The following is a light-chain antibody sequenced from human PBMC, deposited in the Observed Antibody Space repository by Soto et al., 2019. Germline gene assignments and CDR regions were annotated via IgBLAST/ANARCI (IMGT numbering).Light chain of an antibody. CDR1: QSVSSN. Sequence: EIVMTQSPATLSVSPGERATLSCRASQSVSSNLAWYQQKPGQAPRLLSYGASTSATGIPARFSGSGSGTERTRPVRRLQSEDFAVCYCQHYNNWPRTFGQGTKVEIK. CDR3: QHYNNWPRT. CDR2: GAS. J-gene: IGKJ1*01. V-gene: IGKV3-15*01.